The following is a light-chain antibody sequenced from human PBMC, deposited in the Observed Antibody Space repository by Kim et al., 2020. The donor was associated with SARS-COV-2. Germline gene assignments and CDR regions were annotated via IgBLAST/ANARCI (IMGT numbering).Light chain of an antibody. V-gene: IGLV1-51*01. CDR2: ENN. CDR3: KSWDTSLSIGV. Sequence: QSVLTQPPSVSAAPGQRVTISYSGSSTTVGDNYVFWYQQFPGTAPKLLIFENNKRPSGIPDRFSGSKSGTSATLVITGLQTGDEADYYCKSWDTSLSIGVFGGGTQLTVL. J-gene: IGLJ3*02. CDR1: STTVGDNY.